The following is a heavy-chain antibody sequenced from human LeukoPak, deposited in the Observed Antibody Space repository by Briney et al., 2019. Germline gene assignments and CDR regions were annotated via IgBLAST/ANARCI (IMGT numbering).Heavy chain of an antibody. J-gene: IGHJ4*02. V-gene: IGHV1-46*01. CDR2: INPSGGST. D-gene: IGHD1-26*01. Sequence: ASVKVSCKASGYTFTSYYMHWVRQAPGQGLEWMGIINPSGGSTSYAQKFQGRVTMTRDMSTSTVYMELSGLRSEDTAVYYCARDRGSYHFDYWGQGTLVTVSS. CDR1: GYTFTSYY. CDR3: ARDRGSYHFDY.